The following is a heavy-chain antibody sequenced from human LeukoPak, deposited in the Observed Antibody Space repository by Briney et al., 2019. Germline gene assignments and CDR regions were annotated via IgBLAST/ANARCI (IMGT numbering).Heavy chain of an antibody. J-gene: IGHJ4*02. CDR3: AKVLRGSGLPY. CDR1: GFTVSSNY. D-gene: IGHD3-22*01. Sequence: GGSLRLSCAASGFTVSSNYMSWVRQAPGKGLEWVSAISGSGGSTYYADSVKGRFTISRDNSKNTLYLQMNSLRAEDTAVYYCAKVLRGSGLPYWGQGTLVTVSS. CDR2: ISGSGGST. V-gene: IGHV3-23*01.